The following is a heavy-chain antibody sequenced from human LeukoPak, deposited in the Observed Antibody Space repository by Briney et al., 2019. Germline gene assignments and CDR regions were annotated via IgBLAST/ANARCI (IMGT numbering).Heavy chain of an antibody. Sequence: SETLSLTCTVSGGSISSINYCWGWIRQPPGMGLEWIGNIDYSGSTYYNPSLKSRVTISVDRSKNQFSLKLSSVTAADTAVYYCARGGYNRYYFDYWGQGTLVTVSS. D-gene: IGHD5-24*01. J-gene: IGHJ4*02. CDR1: GGSISSINYC. V-gene: IGHV4-39*07. CDR2: IDYSGST. CDR3: ARGGYNRYYFDY.